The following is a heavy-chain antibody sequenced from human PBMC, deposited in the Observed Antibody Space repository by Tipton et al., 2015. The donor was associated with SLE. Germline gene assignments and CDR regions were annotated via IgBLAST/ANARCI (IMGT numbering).Heavy chain of an antibody. J-gene: IGHJ3*02. V-gene: IGHV3-30*04. CDR2: ISYDGRNK. Sequence: SLRLSCAASGFTFSSYAMHWVRQAPGKGLEWVAVISYDGRNKYYADSVKGRFTISRDNSKNTLYLQMNSLRAEDTAAYYCARDGDIVVVTDAFDIWGQGTMVTVSS. CDR1: GFTFSSYA. D-gene: IGHD2-21*02. CDR3: ARDGDIVVVTDAFDI.